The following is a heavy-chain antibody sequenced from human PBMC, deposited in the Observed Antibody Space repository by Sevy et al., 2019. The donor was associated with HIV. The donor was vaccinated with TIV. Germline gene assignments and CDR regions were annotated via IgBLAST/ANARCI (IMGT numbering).Heavy chain of an antibody. CDR2: IKTKSDGGTT. CDR1: GFTFNNAW. J-gene: IGHJ4*02. V-gene: IGHV3-15*07. CDR3: TTDRGAYYYDSSGYTY. D-gene: IGHD3-22*01. Sequence: GGSLRLSCAASGFTFNNAWMNWVRQAPGKGLEWVARIKTKSDGGTTDYAAPVKGRFTISRDDSKNTLYLQMNNLRTEDTAVYYCTTDRGAYYYDSSGYTYWGQGTLVNVSS.